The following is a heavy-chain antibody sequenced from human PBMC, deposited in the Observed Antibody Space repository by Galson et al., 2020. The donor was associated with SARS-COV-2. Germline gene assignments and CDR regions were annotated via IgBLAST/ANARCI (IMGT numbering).Heavy chain of an antibody. V-gene: IGHV3-30*02. CDR2: IRSDGSDK. J-gene: IGHJ4*02. Sequence: GGSLRLSCAASGFSFSTSGMHWVRQAPGKGLEWVAFIRSDGSDKYYADSVKGRFTSSRDNSKNMLYLQMNSLTAEDTAVYFCAKDEHWLGSDYWGQGTRVIVSS. D-gene: IGHD6-19*01. CDR1: GFSFSTSG. CDR3: AKDEHWLGSDY.